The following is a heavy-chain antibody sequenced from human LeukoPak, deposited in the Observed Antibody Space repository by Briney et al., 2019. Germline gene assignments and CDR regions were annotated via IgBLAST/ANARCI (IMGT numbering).Heavy chain of an antibody. D-gene: IGHD6-13*01. Sequence: TLSLTCTVSGGSISSYYWSWIRQPPGKALEWLALIDWDDDKYYSTSLRTRLTISKDTSKNQVVLTMTNMDPVDTATYYCARSLRIAAAGTPFDYWGQGTLVTVSS. CDR2: IDWDDDK. J-gene: IGHJ4*02. CDR1: GGSISSYY. V-gene: IGHV2-70*18. CDR3: ARSLRIAAAGTPFDY.